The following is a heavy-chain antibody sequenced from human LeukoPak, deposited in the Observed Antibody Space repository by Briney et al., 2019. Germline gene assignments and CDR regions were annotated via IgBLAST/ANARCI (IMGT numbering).Heavy chain of an antibody. D-gene: IGHD2/OR15-2a*01. Sequence: PGGSLRLSCAISGFALKNYGVNWVRQAPGKGLQWVAHIKQDGSQKYDVDSVKGRFTISRDNAKNSLYLQISSLRAEDTAMYYCARTSFYSFDYWGQGTLVTVSS. CDR1: GFALKNYG. V-gene: IGHV3-7*01. J-gene: IGHJ4*02. CDR3: ARTSFYSFDY. CDR2: IKQDGSQK.